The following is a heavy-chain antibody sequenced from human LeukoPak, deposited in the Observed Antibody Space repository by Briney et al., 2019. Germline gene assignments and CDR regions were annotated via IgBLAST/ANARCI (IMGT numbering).Heavy chain of an antibody. D-gene: IGHD6-13*01. CDR1: GYTFTSYD. CDR2: MNSNSGNT. J-gene: IGHJ4*02. Sequence: ASVKVSCKASGYTFTSYDINWVRQATGQGLEWMGWMNSNSGNTGYAQKFQGRVTMTRNTSISTAYMELSSLRSEDTAVYYCARVGIAAAGTGIDYWGQGTLVTVSS. CDR3: ARVGIAAAGTGIDY. V-gene: IGHV1-8*01.